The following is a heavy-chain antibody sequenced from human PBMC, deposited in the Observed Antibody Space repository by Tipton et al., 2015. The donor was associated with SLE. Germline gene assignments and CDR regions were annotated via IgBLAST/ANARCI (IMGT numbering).Heavy chain of an antibody. J-gene: IGHJ4*02. CDR3: ARVRFFDY. CDR2: SNPNNGGT. D-gene: IGHD3-3*01. Sequence: WSNPNNGGTDYAQKFQGRITMTRDASINTAYMELSRLRSDDTAVYYCARVRFFDYWGQGALVTVSS. V-gene: IGHV1-2*02.